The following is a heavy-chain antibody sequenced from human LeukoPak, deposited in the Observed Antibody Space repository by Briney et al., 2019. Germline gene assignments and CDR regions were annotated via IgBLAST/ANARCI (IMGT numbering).Heavy chain of an antibody. CDR1: GFTFTSFS. V-gene: IGHV3-21*01. D-gene: IGHD3-22*01. CDR3: ARLRRNGDSGGFYYYYGY. J-gene: IGHJ4*02. CDR2: INTVATYI. Sequence: KPGGSLRLSCAASGFTFTSFSFNWVRQAPGKGLEWVSSINTVATYIYYADSVRGRFTISRDNAKNSVYLQMDSLRAEDTGVYYCARLRRNGDSGGFYYYYGYWGQGTLVTVSS.